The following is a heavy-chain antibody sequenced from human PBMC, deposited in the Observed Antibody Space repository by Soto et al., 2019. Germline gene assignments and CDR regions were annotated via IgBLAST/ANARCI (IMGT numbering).Heavy chain of an antibody. CDR1: GYSFTDHY. CDR2: INPNSGGT. D-gene: IGHD2-2*01. V-gene: IGHV1-2*02. CDR3: ARGKEVPDYWNFDR. J-gene: IGHJ2*01. Sequence: SVKVSCKASGYSFTDHYMHWVRQAPGQGLEWMGWINPNSGGTKSAQQFQGRVTMTRDMSISTAYMELSRLRFDDTAVYYCARGKEVPDYWNFDRWGRGTLVTVSS.